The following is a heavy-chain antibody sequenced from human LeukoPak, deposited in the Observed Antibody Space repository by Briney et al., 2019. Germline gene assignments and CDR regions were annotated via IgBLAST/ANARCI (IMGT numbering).Heavy chain of an antibody. CDR2: IKGDGSEK. Sequence: GGSLRLSCAASGFTFSSYWMTWVRQAPGKGLEWVGNIKGDGSEKYYVDSVKGRFTISRDNAKNSLYLQMNSLRAEDTAVYYCAKFAPEAGSGSPIDYWGQGTLVTVSS. CDR3: AKFAPEAGSGSPIDY. D-gene: IGHD3-10*01. J-gene: IGHJ4*02. V-gene: IGHV3-7*03. CDR1: GFTFSSYW.